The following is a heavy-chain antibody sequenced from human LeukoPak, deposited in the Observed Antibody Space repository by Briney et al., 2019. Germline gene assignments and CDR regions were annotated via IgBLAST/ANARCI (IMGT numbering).Heavy chain of an antibody. V-gene: IGHV4-61*02. CDR2: IYTSGST. D-gene: IGHD6-13*01. CDR3: ARQNSSRYDY. J-gene: IGHJ4*02. Sequence: SQTLSLTCTVFGGSISSGSYYWSWIRQPAGKGLEWIGRIYTSGSTNYNPSLKSRVTISVDTSKNQFSLKLSSVTAADTAVYYCARQNSSRYDYWGQGTLVTVSS. CDR1: GGSISSGSYY.